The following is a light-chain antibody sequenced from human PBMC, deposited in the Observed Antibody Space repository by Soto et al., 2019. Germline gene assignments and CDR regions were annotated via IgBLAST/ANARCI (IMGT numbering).Light chain of an antibody. CDR1: SSDVGSYNL. Sequence: QSVLTQPASVSGSPGQSITISCTGTSSDVGSYNLVSWYQQHPGKAPKLMIYEGSKRPSGVSNRFSGSKSGNTASLTISGLQAEDEADYYGCSYAGRRVFGGGTKLTVL. CDR2: EGS. J-gene: IGLJ2*01. CDR3: CSYAGRRV. V-gene: IGLV2-23*01.